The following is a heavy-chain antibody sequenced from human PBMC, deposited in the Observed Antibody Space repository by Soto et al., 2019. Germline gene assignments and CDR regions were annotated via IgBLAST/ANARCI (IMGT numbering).Heavy chain of an antibody. D-gene: IGHD2-2*01. V-gene: IGHV6-1*01. J-gene: IGHJ6*02. CDR2: TYYRSKWYN. CDR1: GDSVSSNSAA. CDR3: ARDPEEYCSSTSCYDPLYYYYGMDV. Sequence: QSQTLSLTCAISGDSVSSNSAAWNWIRQSPSRGLEWLGRTYYRSKWYNDYAVSVKSRITINPDTSKNQFSLQLNSVTPEDTAVYYCARDPEEYCSSTSCYDPLYYYYGMDVWGQGTTVTVSS.